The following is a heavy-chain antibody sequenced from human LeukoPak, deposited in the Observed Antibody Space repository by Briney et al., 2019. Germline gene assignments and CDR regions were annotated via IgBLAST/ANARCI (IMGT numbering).Heavy chain of an antibody. J-gene: IGHJ2*01. D-gene: IGHD3-10*01. Sequence: SETLSLTCTVSGDSISSYYWSWIRQPPEKGLEWIGYIYYSGSANYNPSLKSRVTISVDTSKTQFSLKMNSVTAADTAVYYCARLQRITMAGPDYWYFDLWGRGTLVTVSS. V-gene: IGHV4-59*01. CDR3: ARLQRITMAGPDYWYFDL. CDR2: IYYSGSA. CDR1: GDSISSYY.